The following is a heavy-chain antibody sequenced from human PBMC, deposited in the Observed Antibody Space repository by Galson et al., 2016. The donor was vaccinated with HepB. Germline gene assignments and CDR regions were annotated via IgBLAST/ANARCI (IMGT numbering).Heavy chain of an antibody. CDR1: GFTFNAYA. D-gene: IGHD3-16*01. CDR3: AQRRLGLGNFYFDY. J-gene: IGHJ4*02. Sequence: SLRLSCAASGFTFNAYAMSWVRQSPGKGLEWVSAITSSGVGTFYIDSVKGRFTISRDNSKKTLYLQMNSLRVEDTATYFCAQRRLGLGNFYFDYWGQGTLVTVSS. V-gene: IGHV3-23*01. CDR2: ITSSGVGT.